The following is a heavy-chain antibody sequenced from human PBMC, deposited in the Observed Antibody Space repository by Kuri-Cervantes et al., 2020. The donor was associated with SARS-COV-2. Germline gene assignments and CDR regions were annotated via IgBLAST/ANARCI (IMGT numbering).Heavy chain of an antibody. J-gene: IGHJ4*02. V-gene: IGHV3-74*01. CDR1: GFTFSGHW. D-gene: IGHD6-13*01. CDR3: AKEAAAGGVLRGY. Sequence: GESLKISCAASGFTFSGHWIHWVRQAPGKGLVWVSRINPDGSYTNNADSVKGRFTLSRDNAKNMLFLQMNSLRAEDTAVYYCAKEAAAGGVLRGYWGQGTLVTVSS. CDR2: INPDGSYT.